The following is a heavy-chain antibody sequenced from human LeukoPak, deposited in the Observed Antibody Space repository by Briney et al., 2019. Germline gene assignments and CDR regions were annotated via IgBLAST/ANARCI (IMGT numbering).Heavy chain of an antibody. CDR2: IKQDGSEK. Sequence: AGGSLRLSCAASGFTFSTYWMHWVRQAPGKGLEWVANIKQDGSEKYYVDSVKGRFTISRDNAKNSLYLQMNSLRAEDTAVYYCARGGYSFDYWGQGTLVTVSP. D-gene: IGHD1-1*01. CDR1: GFTFSTYW. J-gene: IGHJ4*02. CDR3: ARGGYSFDY. V-gene: IGHV3-7*01.